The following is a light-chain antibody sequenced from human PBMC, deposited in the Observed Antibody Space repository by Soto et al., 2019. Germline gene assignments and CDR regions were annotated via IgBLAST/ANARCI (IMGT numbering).Light chain of an antibody. J-gene: IGLJ3*02. CDR3: CSYAGTTTWV. CDR2: DVY. CDR1: SSDVGGYNY. Sequence: QSALTQPRSVSGSPGQSVAISCSGTSSDVGGYNYVTWYQQYPGKAPKLMIYDVYKRPSGVPDRFSGSKSGNTASLTISGVQAEDEADYYCCSYAGTTTWVFGGGTQLTVL. V-gene: IGLV2-11*01.